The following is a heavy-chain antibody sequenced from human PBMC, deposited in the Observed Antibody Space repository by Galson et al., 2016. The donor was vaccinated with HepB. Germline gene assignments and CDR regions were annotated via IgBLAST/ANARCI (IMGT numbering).Heavy chain of an antibody. CDR2: IYPPDSDT. Sequence: QSGAEVKKPGESLTISCKGSGTSFTAFWIGWVRQMPGKGLEWMGIIYPPDSDTRYSPSLQGQVTISADKSITTAYLQWSSLKASDTAMYYCARRYNWNDEYYFDQWGQGTLVTVSS. CDR3: ARRYNWNDEYYFDQ. CDR1: GTSFTAFW. V-gene: IGHV5-51*01. J-gene: IGHJ4*02. D-gene: IGHD1-1*01.